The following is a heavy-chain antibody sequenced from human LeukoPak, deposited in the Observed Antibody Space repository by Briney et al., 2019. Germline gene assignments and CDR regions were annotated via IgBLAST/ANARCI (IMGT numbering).Heavy chain of an antibody. D-gene: IGHD6-13*01. CDR2: IYSGGST. V-gene: IGHV3-53*01. CDR1: GFTFSSDA. Sequence: PGGSLRLSCAASGFTFSSDAMTWVRQAPGKGLEWVSVIYSGGSTYYADSVKGRFTISRDNSKNTLYLQMNSLRAEDTAVYYCARDPSSLYSSNCSDYWGQGTLVTVSS. J-gene: IGHJ4*02. CDR3: ARDPSSLYSSNCSDY.